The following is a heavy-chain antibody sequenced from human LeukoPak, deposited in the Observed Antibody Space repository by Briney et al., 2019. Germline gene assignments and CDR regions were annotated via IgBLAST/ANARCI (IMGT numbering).Heavy chain of an antibody. CDR3: ARGSGVSYYDILTGYPTMYYFDY. V-gene: IGHV4-34*01. CDR1: GGSFSGYY. CDR2: INHSGST. D-gene: IGHD3-9*01. Sequence: SETLSLTCAVYGGSFSGYYWSWIRQPPGKGLEWIGEINHSGSTNYNPSLKSRVTISVDTSKNQFSLKLSSVTAADTAVYYCARGSGVSYYDILTGYPTMYYFDYWGQGTLVTVSS. J-gene: IGHJ4*02.